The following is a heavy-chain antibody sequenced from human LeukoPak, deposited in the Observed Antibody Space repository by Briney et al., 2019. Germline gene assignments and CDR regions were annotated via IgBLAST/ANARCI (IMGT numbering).Heavy chain of an antibody. V-gene: IGHV3-48*01. CDR2: ISSSSSPI. D-gene: IGHD3-10*01. CDR3: AGQYSYGNHGFDY. Sequence: GGSLRLSCAASGSAFSDYTMNWVRQAPGKGLEWVSYISSSSSPIYYADSVKGRFTISRDNAENSLYLQMNSLRAEDTAVYYCAGQYSYGNHGFDYWGQGTLVTVSS. CDR1: GSAFSDYT. J-gene: IGHJ4*02.